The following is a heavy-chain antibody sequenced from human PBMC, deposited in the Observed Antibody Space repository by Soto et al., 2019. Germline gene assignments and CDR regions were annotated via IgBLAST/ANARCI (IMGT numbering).Heavy chain of an antibody. V-gene: IGHV3-23*01. CDR3: ARPYDSSGP. Sequence: LRLSCGASGFTFSNYAVAWIRQAPGKGLEWVSSTTSSGDFTHYADSVKGRFTVSRDNSKNTIYLQMNSLRAEDTAVYYCARPYDSSGPWGEGPLVTVSS. D-gene: IGHD3-22*01. J-gene: IGHJ5*02. CDR2: TTSSGDFT. CDR1: GFTFSNYA.